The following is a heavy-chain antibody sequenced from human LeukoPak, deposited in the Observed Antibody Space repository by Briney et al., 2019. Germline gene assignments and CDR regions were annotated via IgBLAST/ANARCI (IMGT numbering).Heavy chain of an antibody. CDR2: IYYSGST. J-gene: IGHJ4*02. CDR1: GRSISSSSYY. V-gene: IGHV4-39*07. CDR3: ASSYCSGGSCYDY. D-gene: IGHD2-15*01. Sequence: SETLSLTCTVSGRSISSSSYYWGWIRQPPGKGLEWIGSIYYSGSTYYNPSLKSRVTISVDTSKNQFSLKLSSVTAADTAVYYCASSYCSGGSCYDYWGQGTLVTVSS.